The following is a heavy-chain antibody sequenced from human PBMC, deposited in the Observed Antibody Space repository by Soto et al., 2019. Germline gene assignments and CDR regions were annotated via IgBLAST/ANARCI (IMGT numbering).Heavy chain of an antibody. V-gene: IGHV1-18*01. CDR2: ISAYNGNT. J-gene: IGHJ3*02. CDR3: ARYSGYDSGDAFDI. CDR1: GYTFTSYG. Sequence: ASVKVSCKASGYTFTSYGISWVRQAPGQGLEWMGWISAYNGNTNYAQKLQGRVTMTTDTSTSTAYMELRSLRSDDTSVYYCARYSGYDSGDAFDIWGQGTMVTVSS. D-gene: IGHD5-12*01.